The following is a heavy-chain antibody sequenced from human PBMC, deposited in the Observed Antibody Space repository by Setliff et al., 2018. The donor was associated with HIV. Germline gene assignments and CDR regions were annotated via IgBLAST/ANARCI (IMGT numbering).Heavy chain of an antibody. V-gene: IGHV3-23*01. CDR1: GFTFSAYA. J-gene: IGHJ4*02. CDR3: AKAWGSGYPSFESALMFDV. CDR2: TTSNGRTT. D-gene: IGHD3-3*01. Sequence: GGSLRLSCAASGFTFSAYAMTWVRRAPGKGLEWVSATTSNGRTTDYAESVRGRFTLSRDNSRNTLYLHMTSLRAEDTAIYYCAKAWGSGYPSFESALMFDVCGQGTLVTVSS.